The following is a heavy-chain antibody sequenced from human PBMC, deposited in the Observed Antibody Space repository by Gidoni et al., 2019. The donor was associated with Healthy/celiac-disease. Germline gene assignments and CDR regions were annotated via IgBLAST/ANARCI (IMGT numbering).Heavy chain of an antibody. D-gene: IGHD6-19*01. CDR2: IYSGGST. Sequence: EVQLVESGGSLIQPGGSLRLSCAASGFTVSSNYMSWVRQAPGKGLEWVSVIYSGGSTYYADSVKGRFTISRDNSKNTLYLQMNSLRAEDTAVYYCARGSSGWYEHFDYWGQGTLVTVSS. J-gene: IGHJ4*02. CDR1: GFTVSSNY. V-gene: IGHV3-53*01. CDR3: ARGSSGWYEHFDY.